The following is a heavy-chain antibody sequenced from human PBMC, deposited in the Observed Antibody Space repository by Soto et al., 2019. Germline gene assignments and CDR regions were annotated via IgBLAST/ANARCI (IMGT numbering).Heavy chain of an antibody. V-gene: IGHV3-23*01. Sequence: GGSLRLSCAASGFTFSSYAMSWVRQAPGKGLEWVSAISGSGGSTYYADSVKGRFTISRDNSKNTLYLQMNSLRAEDTAVYYCAKDAPNVLRYFDWLLAIDYWGQGTLVTVSS. J-gene: IGHJ4*02. CDR2: ISGSGGST. CDR1: GFTFSSYA. CDR3: AKDAPNVLRYFDWLLAIDY. D-gene: IGHD3-9*01.